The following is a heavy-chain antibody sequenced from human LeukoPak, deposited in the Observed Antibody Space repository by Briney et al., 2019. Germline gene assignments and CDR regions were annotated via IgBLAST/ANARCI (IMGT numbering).Heavy chain of an antibody. D-gene: IGHD4-11*01. CDR2: IDPSSGNT. J-gene: IGHJ6*03. CDR1: GYALTNYY. Sequence: GASVKVSCKASGYALTNYYMSWVRQAPGQGPEWMGAIDPSSGNTQFAPKFEGRVTVTTDTSTSTVYMEMSSLRSDDTAMYYCARGPTVTTNYYYYYMDVWGKGTTVTVSS. V-gene: IGHV1-46*01. CDR3: ARGPTVTTNYYYYYMDV.